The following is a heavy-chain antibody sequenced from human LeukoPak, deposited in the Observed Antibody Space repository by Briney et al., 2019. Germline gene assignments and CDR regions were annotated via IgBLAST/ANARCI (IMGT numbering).Heavy chain of an antibody. V-gene: IGHV3-48*01. CDR1: GFTFSSYS. CDR2: ISSSSSTI. Sequence: GSLRLSRAASGFTFSSYSMNWVRQAPGKGLEWVSYISSSSSTIYYADSVKGRFTISRDNAKNSLYLQMSSLRAEDTAVYYCARDIVVVPAALRLNYYYYYMDVWGKGTTVTVSS. D-gene: IGHD2-2*01. CDR3: ARDIVVVPAALRLNYYYYYMDV. J-gene: IGHJ6*03.